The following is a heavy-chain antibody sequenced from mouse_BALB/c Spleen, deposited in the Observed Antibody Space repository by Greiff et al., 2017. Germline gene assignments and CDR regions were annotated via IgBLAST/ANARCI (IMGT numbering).Heavy chain of an antibody. CDR2: ISSGGSYT. Sequence: EVKVEESGGGLVKPGGSLKLSCAASGFTFSSYAMSWVRQSPEKRLEWVAEISSGGSYTYYPDTVTGRFTISRDNAKNTLYLEMSSLRSEDTAMYYCARDSFDYWGQGTTLTVSS. J-gene: IGHJ2*01. CDR1: GFTFSSYA. V-gene: IGHV5-9-4*01. CDR3: ARDSFDY.